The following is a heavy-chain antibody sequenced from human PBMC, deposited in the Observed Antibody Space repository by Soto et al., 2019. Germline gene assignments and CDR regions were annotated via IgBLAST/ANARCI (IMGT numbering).Heavy chain of an antibody. J-gene: IGHJ6*02. V-gene: IGHV6-1*01. D-gene: IGHD6-19*01. CDR1: GDSVSSNSAI. CDR2: TYYTSKWYN. Sequence: SQTLSLTCAISGDSVSSNSAIWNWFRQSPSRGLEWLGRTYYTSKWYNDYAVSVKSRISINPDTSKNQVSLQLNSVTPEDTAVYYCARVYSSGWSFYYGTDVWGQGTTLTVSS. CDR3: ARVYSSGWSFYYGTDV.